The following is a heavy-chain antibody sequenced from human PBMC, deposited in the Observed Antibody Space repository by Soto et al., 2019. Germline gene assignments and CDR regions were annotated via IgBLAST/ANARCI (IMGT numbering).Heavy chain of an antibody. CDR2: ITAGNGNT. Sequence: QVQLVQSGAEVKKPGASVKVSCKASGYTFTSYAMHWVRQAPGQRLEWMGWITAGNGNTKYSQKFQGRVTITRDTSASTAYMELSSLRSEDTAVYYFARDLGGWPDYWGQGTLVTVSS. D-gene: IGHD2-15*01. CDR1: GYTFTSYA. CDR3: ARDLGGWPDY. V-gene: IGHV1-3*01. J-gene: IGHJ4*02.